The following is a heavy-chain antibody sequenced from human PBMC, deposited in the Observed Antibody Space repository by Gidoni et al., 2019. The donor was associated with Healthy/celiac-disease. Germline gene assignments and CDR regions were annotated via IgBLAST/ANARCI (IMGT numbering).Heavy chain of an antibody. J-gene: IGHJ4*02. CDR3: AKDSRYYDSSGYSFDY. CDR2: ISGSGGST. D-gene: IGHD3-22*01. Sequence: EVQLLESGGGLVQPGGSLRLSCAASGFTFSSYAMSWVRQDPGKGLELVSAISGSGGSTYYADSVKGRFTISRDNSKNTLYLQMNSLRAEDTAVYYCAKDSRYYDSSGYSFDYWGQGTLVTVSS. CDR1: GFTFSSYA. V-gene: IGHV3-23*01.